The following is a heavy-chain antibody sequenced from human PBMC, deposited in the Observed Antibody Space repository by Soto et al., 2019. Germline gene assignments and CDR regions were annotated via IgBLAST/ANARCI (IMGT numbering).Heavy chain of an antibody. D-gene: IGHD1-20*01. Sequence: QAQLMQSGAEVKKPGSSVKVSCKASGGTFSGYAINWVRQAPGQGLEWMGGIIPLLGITDYGQKFQGRITIAADESTGKTYMDLRGLRSEDTAVYYCARDTRSITGTTSSEDFQHWGQGTLVSVSS. V-gene: IGHV1-69*01. CDR1: GGTFSGYA. J-gene: IGHJ1*01. CDR2: IIPLLGIT. CDR3: ARDTRSITGTTSSEDFQH.